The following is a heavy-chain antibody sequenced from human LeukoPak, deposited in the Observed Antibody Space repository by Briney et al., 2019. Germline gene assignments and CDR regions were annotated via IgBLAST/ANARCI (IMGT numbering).Heavy chain of an antibody. D-gene: IGHD3-10*01. V-gene: IGHV3-43D*03. Sequence: GGSLRLSCAASGFTFIDYAMHWVRQAPGKGLEWVALINWDGNTVYYADSVKGRFTISRDNAKNSLYLQMNSLRAEDTAVYYCARDLEGSGSFYRPSYDYWGQGTLVTVSS. J-gene: IGHJ4*02. CDR2: INWDGNTV. CDR1: GFTFIDYA. CDR3: ARDLEGSGSFYRPSYDY.